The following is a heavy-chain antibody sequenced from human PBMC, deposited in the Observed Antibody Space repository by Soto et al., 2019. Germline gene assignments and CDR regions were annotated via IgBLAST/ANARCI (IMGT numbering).Heavy chain of an antibody. V-gene: IGHV4-59*13. CDR3: ARGVYDYWSGDYAGSGFDV. CDR2: IYYSGNT. CDR1: GDSMSPFY. D-gene: IGHD3-3*01. Sequence: QVPLQESGPGLVKPSENLSLTCTVSGDSMSPFYWNWIRQSPGKGLEWIGYIYYSGNTNYNPSLKSRVTISVDTSKNPFYLKLSSVTAADTAVYYCARGVYDYWSGDYAGSGFDVWGQGTTVTVS. J-gene: IGHJ6*02.